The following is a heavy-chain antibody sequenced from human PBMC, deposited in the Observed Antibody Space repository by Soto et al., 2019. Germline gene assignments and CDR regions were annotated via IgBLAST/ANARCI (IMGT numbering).Heavy chain of an antibody. CDR1: GGTFSSYA. J-gene: IGHJ5*02. CDR3: ARDGIEAQRQYNWFDP. Sequence: ASVKVSCKASGGTFSSYAISWVRQAPGQGLEWMGGIIPIFGTANYAQKFQGRVTITADESTSTAYMELSSLRSEDTAVYYCARDGIEAQRQYNWFDPWGQGTLVTVYS. V-gene: IGHV1-69*13. CDR2: IIPIFGTA. D-gene: IGHD6-6*01.